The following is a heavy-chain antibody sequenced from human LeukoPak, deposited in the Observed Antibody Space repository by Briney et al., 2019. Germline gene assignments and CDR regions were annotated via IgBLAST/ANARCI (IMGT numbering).Heavy chain of an antibody. D-gene: IGHD3-22*01. J-gene: IGHJ4*02. Sequence: ASVKVSCKASGYTFTSYAMHWVRQAPGQRLEWMGWINAGNGNTKYSQKFQGRVTITRDTSASTAYMELSSLRSEDTAVYYCARDLSPINPTYYYDSSGYDPTAPLDYWGQGTLVTVSS. CDR2: INAGNGNT. V-gene: IGHV1-3*01. CDR3: ARDLSPINPTYYYDSSGYDPTAPLDY. CDR1: GYTFTSYA.